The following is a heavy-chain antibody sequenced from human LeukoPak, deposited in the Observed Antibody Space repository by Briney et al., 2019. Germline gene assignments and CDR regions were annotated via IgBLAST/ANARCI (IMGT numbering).Heavy chain of an antibody. J-gene: IGHJ4*02. CDR3: VRGSQDSPDYDFWSGSTTYFDY. Sequence: SVKVSCKASGGTFSSYAISWLRQAPGQGLEWMGGIIPIFGTANYAQKFQGRVTITADESTSTAYMELSSLRSEDTAVYYCVRGSQDSPDYDFWSGSTTYFDYWGQGTLVTVSS. V-gene: IGHV1-69*13. CDR1: GGTFSSYA. CDR2: IIPIFGTA. D-gene: IGHD3-3*01.